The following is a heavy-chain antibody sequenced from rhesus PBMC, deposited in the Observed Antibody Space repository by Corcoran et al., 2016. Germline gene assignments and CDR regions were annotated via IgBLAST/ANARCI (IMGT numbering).Heavy chain of an antibody. Sequence: QVQLQESGPGLVKPSETLSLTCAVSGYSISSGYYWGWIRQPPGKGLEYIGYIIGSSGSTYYNPSLKGRVTISTDTSKNQFSLKLSSVTAADTAVYYCARVKGNYDPWGQGVLVTVSS. CDR1: GYSISSGYY. CDR2: IIGSSGST. CDR3: ARVKGNYDP. V-gene: IGHV4-99*02. J-gene: IGHJ4*01. D-gene: IGHD4-17*01.